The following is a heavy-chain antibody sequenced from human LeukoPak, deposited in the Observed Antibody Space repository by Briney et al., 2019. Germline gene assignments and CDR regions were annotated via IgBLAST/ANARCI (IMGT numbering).Heavy chain of an antibody. J-gene: IGHJ4*02. D-gene: IGHD1-26*01. CDR1: GGTFSSYA. CDR2: IIPILGIA. Sequence: SVKVSCKASGGTFSSYAISWVRQAPGQGLEWMGRIIPILGIANYAQKFQGGVTITADKSTSTAYMELSSLRSEDTAVYYCAILRRVGADPFDYWGQGTLVTVSS. CDR3: AILRRVGADPFDY. V-gene: IGHV1-69*04.